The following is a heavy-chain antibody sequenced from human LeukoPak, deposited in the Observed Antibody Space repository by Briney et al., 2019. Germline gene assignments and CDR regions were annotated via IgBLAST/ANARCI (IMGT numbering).Heavy chain of an antibody. CDR3: ARQGGGKQWLVY. CDR1: GYTFSSYE. V-gene: IGHV1-2*02. CDR2: INPNSGGT. D-gene: IGHD6-19*01. J-gene: IGHJ4*02. Sequence: ASVKVSCKASGYTFSSYEINWVRQAPGQGLEWMGWINPNSGGTNYAQKFQGRVTMTRDTSISTAYMELSRLRSDDTAVYYCARQGGGKQWLVYWGQGTLVTVSS.